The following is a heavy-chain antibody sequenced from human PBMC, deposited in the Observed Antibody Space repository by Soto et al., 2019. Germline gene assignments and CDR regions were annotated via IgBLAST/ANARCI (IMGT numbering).Heavy chain of an antibody. CDR2: INPSGGST. CDR3: ARESSSSCHDY. D-gene: IGHD6-13*01. Sequence: ASVKVSCKASGYTFTSYYMHWVRQAPGQGLEWMGIINPSGGSTSYAQKLQGRVTMTTDTSTSTAYMELRTLRPDDTAVYYCARESSSSCHDYWGQGTLVTVS. CDR1: GYTFTSYY. J-gene: IGHJ4*02. V-gene: IGHV1-46*01.